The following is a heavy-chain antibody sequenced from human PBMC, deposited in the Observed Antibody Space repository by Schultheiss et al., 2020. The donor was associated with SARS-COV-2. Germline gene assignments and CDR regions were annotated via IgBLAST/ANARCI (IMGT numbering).Heavy chain of an antibody. CDR2: IYYTGGT. CDR3: ARHLYSTSGNYFYYYLGV. CDR1: GGSLSSDF. J-gene: IGHJ6*03. V-gene: IGHV4-59*01. D-gene: IGHD2-2*01. Sequence: SQTLSLTCAVFGGSLSSDFWSWIRQPPGKGLEWIGDIYYTGGTNYNPSLKSRVTISVDTSKNQFSLKLSSVTAADTAVYYCARHLYSTSGNYFYYYLGVWGKGTTVTVSS.